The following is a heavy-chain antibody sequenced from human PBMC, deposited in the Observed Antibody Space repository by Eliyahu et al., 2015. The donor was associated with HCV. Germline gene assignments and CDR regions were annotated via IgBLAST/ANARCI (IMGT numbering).Heavy chain of an antibody. CDR2: ISSSRGNI. V-gene: IGHV3-21*01. D-gene: IGHD3-22*01. CDR1: GFTFSDYF. Sequence: EVQLVESGGGLVKPGGSLRLSCAASGFTFSDYFMNWVRQAPGKGLEWVSSISSSRGNIYYADSVKGRFTISGDNAKNSLYLQMNSLRAEDTAVYYCARPLVYDSSGYYPIAFDIWGQGTMVTVSS. CDR3: ARPLVYDSSGYYPIAFDI. J-gene: IGHJ3*02.